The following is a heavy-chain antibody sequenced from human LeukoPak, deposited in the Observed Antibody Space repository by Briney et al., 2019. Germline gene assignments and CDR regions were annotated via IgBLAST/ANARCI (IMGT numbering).Heavy chain of an antibody. CDR1: GFTLTNTW. D-gene: IGHD2-2*01. CDR3: TTEAYCSSTTCPGAFDI. J-gene: IGHJ3*02. V-gene: IGHV3-15*01. Sequence: GGSLRLSCAASGFTLTNTWMSWVRQAPGKGLEWVGRVKSTADGGTTDYAAPVKGRFSISRDDSKNTLYLQMNSLKTEDTAVYYCTTEAYCSSTTCPGAFDIWGQGTMVTVSS. CDR2: VKSTADGGTT.